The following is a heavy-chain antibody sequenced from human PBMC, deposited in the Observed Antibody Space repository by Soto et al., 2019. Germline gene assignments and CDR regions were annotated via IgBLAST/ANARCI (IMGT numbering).Heavy chain of an antibody. V-gene: IGHV3-23*01. Sequence: EVQLLESGGGLVQPGGSLRLSCAASGFTFSSYAMSWVRQAPGKGLEWVSTISGGGDGAYYADSVKGHFTISRDNSKNTLYLKMNSLRAEDTAIYYGAKKGLGSLKTYCSGSGCHYAFDIWGQGTMVTVSS. CDR2: ISGGGDGA. D-gene: IGHD2-15*01. CDR1: GFTFSSYA. J-gene: IGHJ3*02. CDR3: AKKGLGSLKTYCSGSGCHYAFDI.